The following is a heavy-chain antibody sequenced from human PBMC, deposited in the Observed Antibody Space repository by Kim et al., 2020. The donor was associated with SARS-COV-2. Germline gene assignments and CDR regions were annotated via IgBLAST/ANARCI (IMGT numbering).Heavy chain of an antibody. V-gene: IGHV3-30*01. D-gene: IGHD3-22*01. Sequence: ADSVKGRFTISRDNSKNTLYLQMNSLRAEDTAVYYCARSHPVVITTNFDYWGQGTLVTVSS. J-gene: IGHJ4*02. CDR3: ARSHPVVITTNFDY.